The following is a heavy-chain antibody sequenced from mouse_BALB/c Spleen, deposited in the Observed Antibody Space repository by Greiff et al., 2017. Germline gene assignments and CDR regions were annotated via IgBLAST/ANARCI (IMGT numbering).Heavy chain of an antibody. CDR1: GFSLTSYG. V-gene: IGHV2-2*02. D-gene: IGHD1-1*02. CDR3: ARNLVQGFAY. Sequence: QVQLKESGPGLVQPSQSLSITCTVSGFSLTSYGVHWVRQSPGKGLEWLGVIWSGGSTDYNAAFISRLSISKDNSKSQVFFKMNSLQANDTAIYYCARNLVQGFAYWGQGTLVTVSA. J-gene: IGHJ3*01. CDR2: IWSGGST.